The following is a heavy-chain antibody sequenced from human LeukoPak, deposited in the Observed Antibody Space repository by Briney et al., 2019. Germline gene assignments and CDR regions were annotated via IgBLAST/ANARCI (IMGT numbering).Heavy chain of an antibody. V-gene: IGHV1-2*02. CDR2: INPNSGGT. CDR1: GYTFTGFY. D-gene: IGHD3-16*02. CDR3: ARRYDYVWGSYRYGPNDY. Sequence: ASVKVSCKASGYTFTGFYIHWVRQAPGQGLEWMGWINPNSGGTNYAQKFQGRVTMTRDTSISTAYMELSRLRSDDTAVYYCARRYDYVWGSYRYGPNDYWGQGTLVTVSS. J-gene: IGHJ4*02.